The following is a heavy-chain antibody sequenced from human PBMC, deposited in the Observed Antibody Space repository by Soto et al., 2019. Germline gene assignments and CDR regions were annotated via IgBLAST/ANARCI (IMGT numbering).Heavy chain of an antibody. D-gene: IGHD1-1*01. Sequence: VSGPTLVNPTETLTLTCTVSGFSLSNARMGVSWIRQPPGKALEWLAHIFSNDEKSYSTSLKSRLTISKDTSKSQVVLTMTNMDPVDTATYYCPRIAERTRYRMDVWGQGTTVTVSS. CDR1: GFSLSNARMG. V-gene: IGHV2-26*01. J-gene: IGHJ6*02. CDR3: PRIAERTRYRMDV. CDR2: IFSNDEK.